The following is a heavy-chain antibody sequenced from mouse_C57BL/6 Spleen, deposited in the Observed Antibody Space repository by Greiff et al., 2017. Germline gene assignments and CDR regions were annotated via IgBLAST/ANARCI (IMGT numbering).Heavy chain of an antibody. Sequence: QVQLQQSGAELVRPGASVKLSCKASGYTFTDYYINWVKQRPGQGLEWIARIYPGSGNTYYNEKFKGKATLTAEKSSSTAYMQLSSLTSEDSAVYFCAREAGSSGPMDYWGQGTSVTVSS. V-gene: IGHV1-76*01. CDR1: GYTFTDYY. J-gene: IGHJ4*01. CDR2: IYPGSGNT. CDR3: AREAGSSGPMDY. D-gene: IGHD3-2*02.